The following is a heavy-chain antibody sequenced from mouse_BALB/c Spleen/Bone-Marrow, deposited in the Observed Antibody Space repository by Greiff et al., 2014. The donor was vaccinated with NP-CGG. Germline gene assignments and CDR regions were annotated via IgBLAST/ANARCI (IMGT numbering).Heavy chain of an antibody. J-gene: IGHJ4*01. Sequence: EVQLVESGGDLVKPGGSLKLSCAASGFTFSSYGMSWVRQTPDKRLEWVATISSGGIYTYYTDSVQGRFTISRDNAKNTLYLQMSSLKSEDTAMYYCTGRTGTDYYAMDYWGQGTSVSVSS. CDR1: GFTFSSYG. D-gene: IGHD4-1*01. V-gene: IGHV5-6*01. CDR3: TGRTGTDYYAMDY. CDR2: ISSGGIYT.